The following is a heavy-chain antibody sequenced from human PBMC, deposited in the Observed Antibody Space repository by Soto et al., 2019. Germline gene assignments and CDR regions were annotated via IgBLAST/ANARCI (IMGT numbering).Heavy chain of an antibody. CDR3: AREARGLYYYDNRQLYRFDS. CDR1: GGSLSRGDYY. Sequence: TWTVAGGSLSRGDYYGSWIRQPPGKGLEWSGYIACSGGTYYHPSLTSRLAISVDTSKNQFSLKLSSVTAADTAVYYCAREARGLYYYDNRQLYRFDSWGQGNLLT. V-gene: IGHV4-30-4*01. CDR2: IACSGGT. J-gene: IGHJ4*02. D-gene: IGHD3-22*01.